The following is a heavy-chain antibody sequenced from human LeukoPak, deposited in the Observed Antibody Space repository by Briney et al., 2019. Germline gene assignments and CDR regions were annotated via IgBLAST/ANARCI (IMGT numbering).Heavy chain of an antibody. V-gene: IGHV3-74*01. J-gene: IGHJ1*01. CDR1: GFTFSSYW. Sequence: GGSLRLSCAASGFTFSSYWMHWVRQAPGKGLVWVSRIKGDGNTNYADCVKGRVTISRDNAKNTVSLQMNSLRAEDTGVYYCARAQSEIGGYYPEYFRHWGQGTLVTVSS. CDR3: ARAQSEIGGYYPEYFRH. D-gene: IGHD3-22*01. CDR2: IKGDGNT.